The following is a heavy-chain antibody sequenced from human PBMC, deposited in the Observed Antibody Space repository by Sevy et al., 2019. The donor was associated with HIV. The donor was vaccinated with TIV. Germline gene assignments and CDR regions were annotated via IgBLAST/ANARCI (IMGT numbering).Heavy chain of an antibody. CDR1: GFTSSNHA. D-gene: IGHD2-8*01. J-gene: IGHJ4*01. V-gene: IGHV3-30*04. CDR3: ARDRCTDGVCFRSGYFDY. CDR2: ISFDGRNE. Sequence: GGSLRLSCAASGFTSSNHAIHWVRQAPGKGLEWVAIISFDGRNEHYADSVKGRFTISRDNSKNTVYLQMTRLRTEDTAVYYCARDRCTDGVCFRSGYFDYWGQGTLVTVSS.